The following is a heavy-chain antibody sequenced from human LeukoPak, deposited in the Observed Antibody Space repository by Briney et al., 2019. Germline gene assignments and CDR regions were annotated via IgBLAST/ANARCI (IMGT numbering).Heavy chain of an antibody. CDR3: ARYRAAAGFDP. CDR2: IYYSGST. CDR1: GGSTTSSSYY. Sequence: PSETLSLTCTVSGGSTTSSSYYWGWIRQPPGKGLEWIGSIYYSGSTYYNPSLKSRVTISVDTSKNQFSLKLSSVTAADTAVYYCARYRAAAGFDPWGQGTLVTVSS. J-gene: IGHJ5*02. V-gene: IGHV4-39*01. D-gene: IGHD6-13*01.